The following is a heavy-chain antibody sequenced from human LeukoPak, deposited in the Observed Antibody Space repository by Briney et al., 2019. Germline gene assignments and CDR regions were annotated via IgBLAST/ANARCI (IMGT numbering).Heavy chain of an antibody. V-gene: IGHV4-39*01. CDR1: GGSISSSSYY. CDR2: IYYSGST. D-gene: IGHD5-18*01. CDR3: ARAHHLIQQPFDY. Sequence: SETLSLTCTVSGGSISSSSYYWGWIRQPPGKGLEWIGSIYYSGSTYYNPSPKRRVTPSVPTSKHQFSLKLSSVTAADTAVYYCARAHHLIQQPFDYWGQGTLVTVSS. J-gene: IGHJ4*02.